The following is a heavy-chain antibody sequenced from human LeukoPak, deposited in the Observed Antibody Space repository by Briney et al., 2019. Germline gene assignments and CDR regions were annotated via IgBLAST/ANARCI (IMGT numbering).Heavy chain of an antibody. J-gene: IGHJ6*03. Sequence: PGGSLRLSCAVSGFTFSDHSMHWVRQAPGKGLEWVAAIWYDGSNKYYADSVKGRFTISRDNSKNTLYLQMNSLRAEDTAVFFCAGGQIPYFYYMDVWGNGTTVTVAS. CDR3: AGGQIPYFYYMDV. V-gene: IGHV3-33*01. CDR1: GFTFSDHS. CDR2: IWYDGSNK.